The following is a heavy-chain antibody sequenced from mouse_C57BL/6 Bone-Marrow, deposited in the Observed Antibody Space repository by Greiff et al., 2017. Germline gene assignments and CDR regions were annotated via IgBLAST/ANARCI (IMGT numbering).Heavy chain of an antibody. V-gene: IGHV14-4*01. CDR2: IDPENGDT. Sequence: VQLQQSGAELVRPGASVKLSCTASGFNIKDDYMHWVKQRPEQGLEWIGWIDPENGDTEYASKFQGKATITADTSSNTADLQLSSLTSDDTAVYYCTTLLAWFAYWGQGTLGTVSA. CDR1: GFNIKDDY. J-gene: IGHJ3*01. CDR3: TTLLAWFAY. D-gene: IGHD1-1*01.